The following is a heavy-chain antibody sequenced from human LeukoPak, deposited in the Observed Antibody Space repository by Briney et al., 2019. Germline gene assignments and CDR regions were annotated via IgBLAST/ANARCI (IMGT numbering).Heavy chain of an antibody. D-gene: IGHD5-12*01. Sequence: TGGSLRLSCAASGFTFSSYAMSWVRQAPGKGLEWVSAISGSWLSTYYADSVKGRLTISRDNSKNTLYLQMNSLRAGDAGVYYCAHGGRLQLHTSFDYWGQGTLVTVSS. V-gene: IGHV3-23*01. J-gene: IGHJ4*02. CDR2: ISGSWLST. CDR1: GFTFSSYA. CDR3: AHGGRLQLHTSFDY.